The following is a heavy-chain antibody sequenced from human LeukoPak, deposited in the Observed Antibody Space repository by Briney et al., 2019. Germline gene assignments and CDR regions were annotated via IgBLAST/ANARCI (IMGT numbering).Heavy chain of an antibody. Sequence: SETLSLTCTVSGGSISNYYWSWVRQPPGKGLEWIGCIYYIGSTNYNSSLKSRVTISPDTSKNQFSLELSSVTAADTAVYYCARHGGAYSFDYWGQGTLVTVSS. J-gene: IGHJ4*02. D-gene: IGHD4-11*01. CDR3: ARHGGAYSFDY. V-gene: IGHV4-59*08. CDR1: GGSISNYY. CDR2: IYYIGST.